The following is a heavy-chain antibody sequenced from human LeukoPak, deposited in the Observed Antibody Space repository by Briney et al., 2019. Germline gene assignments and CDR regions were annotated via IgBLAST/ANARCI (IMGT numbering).Heavy chain of an antibody. V-gene: IGHV3-7*01. CDR3: ARDSRGDQ. J-gene: IGHJ4*02. CDR2: IKEDGSEK. D-gene: IGHD2-2*01. Sequence: GGSLRLSCAASGFTFSSYEMNWVRQAPGKGLEWVANIKEDGSEKYYGDSVKGRFTISRDNAKNSLYLQMNSLRAEDTAMYDCARDSRGDQWGQGTLVTVSS. CDR1: GFTFSSYE.